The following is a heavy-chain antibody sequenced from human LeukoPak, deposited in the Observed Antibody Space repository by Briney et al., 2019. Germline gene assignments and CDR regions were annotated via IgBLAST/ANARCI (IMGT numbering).Heavy chain of an antibody. J-gene: IGHJ5*02. CDR1: GFIFNNYG. D-gene: IGHD3-22*01. V-gene: IGHV3-23*01. CDR3: AKGSSGYFVDL. Sequence: GGSLRLSCAASGFIFNNYGLIWVRQAPRKGLEWVSAISNDGGGTNYADFVKGRFTISRDNSKNTLFLQTNSLRAEDTALYYCAKGSSGYFVDLWGQGTLVTVSS. CDR2: ISNDGGGT.